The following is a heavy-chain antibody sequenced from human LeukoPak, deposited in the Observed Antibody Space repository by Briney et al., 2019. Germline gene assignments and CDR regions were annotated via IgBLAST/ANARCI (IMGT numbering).Heavy chain of an antibody. V-gene: IGHV1-46*01. J-gene: IGHJ6*03. CDR1: GYTFTSYY. Sequence: GASVKVSCKASGYTFTSYYMHWVRQAPGQGLEWMGIINPSGGSTSYAQKFQGRVTMTRDMSTSTVYMELSSLRSEDTAVYYCARDYWYSGYGYYYYMDVWGKGTTVTVSS. CDR3: ARDYWYSGYGYYYYMDV. D-gene: IGHD5-12*01. CDR2: INPSGGST.